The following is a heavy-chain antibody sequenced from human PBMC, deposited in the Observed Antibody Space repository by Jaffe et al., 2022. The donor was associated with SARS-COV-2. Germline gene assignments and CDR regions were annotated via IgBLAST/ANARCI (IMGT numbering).Heavy chain of an antibody. CDR3: ASVYYDISGHGFDI. V-gene: IGHV5-51*01. Sequence: EVQLVQSGAEVKKPGESLNISCKGSGYSFTSNWIGWVRQMPGKGLEWMGILYPGGSDTRYSPSFQGQVSISADTSISTAYLQWSSLKAADTAMYYCASVYYDISGHGFDIWGQGTMVTVSS. CDR1: GYSFTSNW. CDR2: LYPGGSDT. D-gene: IGHD3-22*01. J-gene: IGHJ3*02.